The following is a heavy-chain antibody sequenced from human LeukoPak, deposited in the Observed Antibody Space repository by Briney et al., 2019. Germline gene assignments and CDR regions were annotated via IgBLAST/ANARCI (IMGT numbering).Heavy chain of an antibody. CDR1: GYIFIAYY. CDR2: INPNGGGT. D-gene: IGHD2-2*01. CDR3: ARDADATSALDY. J-gene: IGHJ4*02. Sequence: ASVKVSYKASGYIFIAYYMHWVRQAPGQGLEWMGWINPNGGGTNYAQEFQGRVTMTRDTSINTVYMELSRLTFDDTAVYYCARDADATSALDYWGQGTLVTVSS. V-gene: IGHV1-2*02.